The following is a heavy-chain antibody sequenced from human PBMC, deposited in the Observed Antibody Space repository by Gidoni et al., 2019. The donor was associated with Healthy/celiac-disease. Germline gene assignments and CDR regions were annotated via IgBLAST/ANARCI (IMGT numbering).Heavy chain of an antibody. CDR2: ISYDGSNK. CDR1: GFTFSSYA. J-gene: IGHJ3*02. Sequence: QVQLVESGGGVVQPRRSLNLSCPASGFTFSSYAMHWVRQAPGKGLEWVAVISYDGSNKYYADSVKGRFTISRDNSNNTLYLQMNSLRAEDTAVYYCARAPGRTIPGAVDIWGQGTMVTVSS. V-gene: IGHV3-30-3*01. CDR3: ARAPGRTIPGAVDI. D-gene: IGHD1-7*01.